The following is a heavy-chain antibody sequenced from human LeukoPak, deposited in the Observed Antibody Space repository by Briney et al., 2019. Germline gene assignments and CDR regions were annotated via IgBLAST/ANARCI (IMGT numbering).Heavy chain of an antibody. CDR1: GFTFSSYS. D-gene: IGHD3-10*01. Sequence: PGGSLRLSCAASGFTFSSYSMNWVCQAPGKGLEWVSSISSSSSYIYYADSVKGRFTISRDNAKNSLYLQMNSLRAEDTAVYYCAREGGHYGSGSSDYWGQGTLVTVSS. J-gene: IGHJ4*02. V-gene: IGHV3-21*01. CDR3: AREGGHYGSGSSDY. CDR2: ISSSSSYI.